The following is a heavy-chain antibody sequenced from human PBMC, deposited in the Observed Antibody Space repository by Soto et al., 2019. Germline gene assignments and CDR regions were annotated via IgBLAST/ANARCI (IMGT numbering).Heavy chain of an antibody. CDR3: ARTKAYSSSPKGPRTGWFDP. CDR1: GWSFRNYY. V-gene: IGHV4-39*01. D-gene: IGHD6-6*01. J-gene: IGHJ5*02. CDR2: IYYSGST. Sequence: LPATLSLTFCVYGWSFRNYYWGWIRPPPGKGLEWIGSIYYSGSTYYNPSLKSRVTISVDTSKNQFSLKLSSVTAADTAVYYCARTKAYSSSPKGPRTGWFDPWGQGTLVTFAS.